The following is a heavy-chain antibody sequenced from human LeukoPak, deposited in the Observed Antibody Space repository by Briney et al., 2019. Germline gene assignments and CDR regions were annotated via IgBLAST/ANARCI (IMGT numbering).Heavy chain of an antibody. CDR3: ATDLIHYYGSGAKT. CDR2: ITSSSSYI. J-gene: IGHJ5*02. D-gene: IGHD3-10*01. CDR1: GFTFSTYS. Sequence: GSLRLSCAASGFTFSTYSMNWVRQAPGKGLEWVSSITSSSSYIYYTDSAKGRFTISRDNAKNSLYLQMNSLRAEDTAVYYCATDLIHYYGSGAKTWGQGTLVTVSS. V-gene: IGHV3-21*01.